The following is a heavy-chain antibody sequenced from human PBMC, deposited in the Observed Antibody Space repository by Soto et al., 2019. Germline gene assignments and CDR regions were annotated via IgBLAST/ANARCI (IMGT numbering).Heavy chain of an antibody. CDR1: GGSISSGGYS. CDR3: ARGGSGYHFDY. D-gene: IGHD5-12*01. J-gene: IGHJ4*02. Sequence: PSETLSLTYAVSGGSISSGGYSWSWIRQPPGKGLEGIGYIYHSGGTYYNPSLKSRVTISVDRSKNQFSLKLSSVTAADTAVYYSARGGSGYHFDYGGQGTLVTVSS. V-gene: IGHV4-30-2*01. CDR2: IYHSGGT.